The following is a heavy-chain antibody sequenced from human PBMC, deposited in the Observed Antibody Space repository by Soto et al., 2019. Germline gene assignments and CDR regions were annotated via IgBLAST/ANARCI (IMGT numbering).Heavy chain of an antibody. Sequence: GGSLRLSCAASGFTFSSYAMSWVRQAPGKGLEWVSAISGSGGSTYYADSVKGRFTISRDNSKNTLYLQMNSLRAEDTAVYYCAKDLDIVVVPAAIDAFDIWGQGTMVTV. D-gene: IGHD2-2*02. CDR1: GFTFSSYA. V-gene: IGHV3-23*01. CDR3: AKDLDIVVVPAAIDAFDI. CDR2: ISGSGGST. J-gene: IGHJ3*02.